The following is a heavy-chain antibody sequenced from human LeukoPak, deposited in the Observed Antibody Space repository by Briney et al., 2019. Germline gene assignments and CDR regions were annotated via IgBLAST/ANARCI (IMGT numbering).Heavy chain of an antibody. CDR1: GFTFDDYA. Sequence: GGSLRLSCAASGFTFDDYAMHWVRQAPGKGLEWVSGISWNSGSIGYADSVKGRFTISRDNAKNSLYLQMNSLRAEDTALYYCAKDALSGSRYMGWFDPWGQGTLVTVSS. D-gene: IGHD1-26*01. J-gene: IGHJ5*02. V-gene: IGHV3-9*01. CDR2: ISWNSGSI. CDR3: AKDALSGSRYMGWFDP.